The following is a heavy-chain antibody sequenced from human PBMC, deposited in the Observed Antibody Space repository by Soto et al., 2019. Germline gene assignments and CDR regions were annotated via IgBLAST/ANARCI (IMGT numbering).Heavy chain of an antibody. CDR2: IIPIFGTA. J-gene: IGHJ4*02. CDR1: GGTFSSYA. Sequence: GASVKVSCKASGGTFSSYAISWVRQAPGQGLEWMGGIIPIFGTANYAQKFQGRVTITADESTSTAYMELSSLRSEDTAVYYCARFGTHYDSSGYYYNWGQGTLVTVSS. CDR3: ARFGTHYDSSGYYYN. V-gene: IGHV1-69*13. D-gene: IGHD3-22*01.